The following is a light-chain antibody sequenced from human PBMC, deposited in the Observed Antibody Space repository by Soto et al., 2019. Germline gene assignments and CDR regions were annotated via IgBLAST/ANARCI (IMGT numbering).Light chain of an antibody. V-gene: IGLV1-44*01. CDR1: SSNIGSNT. CDR2: SNN. J-gene: IGLJ1*01. Sequence: QSALTQPPSASGTPGQRVTISCSGSSSNIGSNTVNWYQQPPGTAPKLLIYSNNQRPSGVPDRFSGSKSGTSASLAISGLQSEDEADYYCAAWDDSLNGFYVFGTGTKVTVL. CDR3: AAWDDSLNGFYV.